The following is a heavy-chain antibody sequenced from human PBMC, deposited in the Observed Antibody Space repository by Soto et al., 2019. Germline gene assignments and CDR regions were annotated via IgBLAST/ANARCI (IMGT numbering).Heavy chain of an antibody. CDR3: AREGDSGYDSGRGGYYYYGMDV. CDR2: ISSSSSYI. D-gene: IGHD5-12*01. CDR1: GFTFSSYS. J-gene: IGHJ6*02. V-gene: IGHV3-21*01. Sequence: GGSLRLSCAASGFTFSSYSMNWVRQAPGKGLEWVSSISSSSSYIYYADSVKGRFTISRDNAKNSLYLQMNSLRAEDTAVYYCAREGDSGYDSGRGGYYYYGMDVWGQGTTVTVSS.